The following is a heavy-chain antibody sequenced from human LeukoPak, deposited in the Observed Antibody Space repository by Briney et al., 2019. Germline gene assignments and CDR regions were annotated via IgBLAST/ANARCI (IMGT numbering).Heavy chain of an antibody. Sequence: SETLSLTCTVSGGSISSSSYYWGWIRQPPGKGLEWIGSIYYSGSTYYNPSLKSRVTISVDTSKNQFSLKLSSVTAADTAVYYCARDRRYYDSSGYRVPYYYYYGMDVWGQGTTVTVSS. CDR1: GGSISSSSYY. J-gene: IGHJ6*02. D-gene: IGHD3-22*01. CDR3: ARDRRYYDSSGYRVPYYYYYGMDV. V-gene: IGHV4-39*07. CDR2: IYYSGST.